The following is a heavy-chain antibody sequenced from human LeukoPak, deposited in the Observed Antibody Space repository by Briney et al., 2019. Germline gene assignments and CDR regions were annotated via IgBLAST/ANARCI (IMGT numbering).Heavy chain of an antibody. CDR1: GGSISSSSYY. V-gene: IGHV4-39*07. CDR2: IYYSGST. Sequence: PSETLSLTCTVSGGSISSSSYYWGWIRQPPGKGLEWIGSIYYSGSTYYNPSLKSRVTISVDTSKNQFSLKLSSVTAADTAVYYCASSSKTWELHLWGTVPEGLYYFDYWGQGTLVTVSS. CDR3: ASSSKTWELHLWGTVPEGLYYFDY. J-gene: IGHJ4*02. D-gene: IGHD1-26*01.